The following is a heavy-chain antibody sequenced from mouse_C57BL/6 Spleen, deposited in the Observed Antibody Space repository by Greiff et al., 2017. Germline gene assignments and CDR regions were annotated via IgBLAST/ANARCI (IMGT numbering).Heavy chain of an antibody. V-gene: IGHV5-9-1*02. CDR3: TRGPYYYGSSPYYAMDY. J-gene: IGHJ4*01. Sequence: EVHLVESGEGLVKPGGSLKLSCAASGFTFSSYAMSWVRQTPEKRLEWVAYISSGGDYIYYADTVKGRFTISRDNARNTLYLQMSSLKSEDTAMYYCTRGPYYYGSSPYYAMDYWGQGTSVTVSS. D-gene: IGHD1-1*01. CDR1: GFTFSSYA. CDR2: ISSGGDYI.